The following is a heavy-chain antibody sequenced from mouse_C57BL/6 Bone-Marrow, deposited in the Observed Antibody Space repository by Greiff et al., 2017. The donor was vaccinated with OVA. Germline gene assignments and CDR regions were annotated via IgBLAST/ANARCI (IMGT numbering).Heavy chain of an antibody. D-gene: IGHD4-1*01. CDR2: IYPGSGNT. CDR1: GYTFTDYY. J-gene: IGHJ2*01. Sequence: QVQLQQPGAELVRPGASVKLSCKASGYTFTDYYINWVKQRPGQGLEWIARIYPGSGNTYYNEKFKGKATLTAEKSSSTAYMQLSSLTSEDSAVYFCARWDGYYFDYWGQGTTLTVSS. V-gene: IGHV1-76*01. CDR3: ARWDGYYFDY.